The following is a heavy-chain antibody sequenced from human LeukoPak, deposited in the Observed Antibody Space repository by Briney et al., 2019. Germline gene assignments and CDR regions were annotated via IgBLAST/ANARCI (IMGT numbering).Heavy chain of an antibody. J-gene: IGHJ6*03. CDR1: GYTFTGYY. V-gene: IGHV1-2*02. CDR2: INPNSGGT. Sequence: ASVKVSCKASGYTFTGYYMHWVRQAPGQGLEWMGWINPNSGGTNYAQKFQGRVTMTRDTSISTAYMELSRLRSDDTAVYYCAIGTNPYYYYYMDVWGKGTTVTVSS. D-gene: IGHD1-14*01. CDR3: AIGTNPYYYYYMDV.